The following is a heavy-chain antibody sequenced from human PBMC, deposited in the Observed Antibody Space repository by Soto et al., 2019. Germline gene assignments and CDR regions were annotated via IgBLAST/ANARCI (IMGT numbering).Heavy chain of an antibody. J-gene: IGHJ6*03. CDR2: INHSGST. CDR1: GGSFSGYY. D-gene: IGHD3-16*01. Sequence: SETLSLTCAVYGGSFSGYYWSWIRQPPGKGLEWIGEINHSGSTNYNPSLESRVTISVDTSKNQFSLKLSSVTAADTAVYYCARGHRRGLRFNHMDVWGKGTTVTVSS. V-gene: IGHV4-34*01. CDR3: ARGHRRGLRFNHMDV.